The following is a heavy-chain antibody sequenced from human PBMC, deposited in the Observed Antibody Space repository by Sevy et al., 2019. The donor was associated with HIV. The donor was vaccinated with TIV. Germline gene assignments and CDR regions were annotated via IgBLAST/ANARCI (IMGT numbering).Heavy chain of an antibody. Sequence: SETLSLTCTVSGGSIGRNSYDWGWIRQSPGKGLEWIGSIYFSGSTNYATSLKSRVTISVDSSKNQLSLKMRSVTATDTAVYYCVRHGGIVDRGFDYWGQGTLVTVSS. CDR2: IYFSGST. CDR3: VRHGGIVDRGFDY. D-gene: IGHD2-21*01. J-gene: IGHJ4*02. CDR1: GGSIGRNSYD. V-gene: IGHV4-39*01.